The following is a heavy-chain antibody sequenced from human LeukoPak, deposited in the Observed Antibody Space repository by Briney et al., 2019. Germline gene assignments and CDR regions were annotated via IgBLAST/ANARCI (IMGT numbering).Heavy chain of an antibody. V-gene: IGHV3-30*04. CDR1: GFTFSTNS. J-gene: IGHJ4*02. CDR3: AKAGYSSGWTRDYFDY. CDR2: ISYDGSNK. D-gene: IGHD6-19*01. Sequence: GGSLRLSCSASGFTFSTNSMHWVRQAPGKGLEWVAVISYDGSNKYYADSVKGRFTISRDNSKNTLYLQMNSLRAEDTAVYYCAKAGYSSGWTRDYFDYWGQGTLVTVSS.